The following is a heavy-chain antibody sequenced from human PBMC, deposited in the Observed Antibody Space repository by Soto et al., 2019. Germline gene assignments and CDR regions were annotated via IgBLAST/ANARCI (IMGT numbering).Heavy chain of an antibody. J-gene: IGHJ6*02. CDR2: ISAKNGDT. CDR3: VRDRDSDTWPSRDV. D-gene: IGHD1-26*01. CDR1: GYSFTRNG. Sequence: QVHLVQSGAELTKPGASVRVSCKASGYSFTRNGISWVRQAPGQGLDWMGWISAKNGDTNYAQKVQGRVIMTTDTSTSSAYMELRSLRSDDTAVYYCVRDRDSDTWPSRDVWGQGTTVTVSS. V-gene: IGHV1-18*01.